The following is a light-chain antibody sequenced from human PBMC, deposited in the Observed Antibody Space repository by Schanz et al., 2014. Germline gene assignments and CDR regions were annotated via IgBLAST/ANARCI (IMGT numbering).Light chain of an antibody. CDR2: EGN. J-gene: IGLJ2*01. CDR1: SSDVGSFIL. V-gene: IGLV2-23*03. CDR3: CSYAGSSTFGVV. Sequence: SALTQPASVSGSPGQSITISCTGTSSDVGSFILVSWYQQHPGKAPKLMIYEGNKRPSGVSDRFSGSKSGNTASLTISGLQAEDEADYYCCSYAGSSTFGVVFGGGTKLTVL.